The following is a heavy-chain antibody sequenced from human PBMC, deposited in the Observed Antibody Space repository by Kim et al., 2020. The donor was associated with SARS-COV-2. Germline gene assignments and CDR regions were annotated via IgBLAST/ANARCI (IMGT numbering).Heavy chain of an antibody. CDR1: GFTFSDST. J-gene: IGHJ3*02. CDR3: AADSSGYYPYAAFDI. Sequence: SVKVSCKASGFTFSDSTMQWVRQARGQRLEWIGWIVVGRGNTNYAQKFQERVTITRDLSTSTAYMQLSSLRSEDTAVYYCAADSSGYYPYAAFDIWGQGTMVTVSS. D-gene: IGHD3-22*01. V-gene: IGHV1-58*02. CDR2: IVVGRGNT.